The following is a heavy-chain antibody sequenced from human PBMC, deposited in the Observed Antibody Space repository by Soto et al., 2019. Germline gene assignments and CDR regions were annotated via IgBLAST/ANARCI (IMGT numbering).Heavy chain of an antibody. CDR1: GGTFSSYA. Sequence: SVKVSCKASGGTFSSYAISWGGQAPGQRVEWMGGIIPIFGTANYAQKFQGRVTITADESTSTAYMELSSLRSEDTAVYYCASPKRGYSYGYYYYYGMDVWGQGTTVTVSS. V-gene: IGHV1-69*13. D-gene: IGHD5-18*01. J-gene: IGHJ6*02. CDR3: ASPKRGYSYGYYYYYGMDV. CDR2: IIPIFGTA.